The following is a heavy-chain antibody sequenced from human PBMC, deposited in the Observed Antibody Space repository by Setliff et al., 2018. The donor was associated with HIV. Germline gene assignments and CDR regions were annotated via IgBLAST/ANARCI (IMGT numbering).Heavy chain of an antibody. CDR1: GGTFSSYV. D-gene: IGHD2-15*01. CDR2: IIPMYGVT. CDR3: ALPYCSCGDCWSSASLPPAGWFDP. J-gene: IGHJ5*02. V-gene: IGHV1-69*05. Sequence: SVKVSCKASGGTFSSYVISWVRQAPGQGPEWMGGIIPMYGVTNYAQKFQGRVTITTDESTSTAYMELSSLRSEDTAVYYCALPYCSCGDCWSSASLPPAGWFDPWCQGTLVTVSS.